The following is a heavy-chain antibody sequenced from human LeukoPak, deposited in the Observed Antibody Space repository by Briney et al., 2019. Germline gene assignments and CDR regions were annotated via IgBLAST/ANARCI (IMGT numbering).Heavy chain of an antibody. CDR1: GGSFSGYY. CDR3: ARVLNSSGYYSHFDY. J-gene: IGHJ4*02. CDR2: INHSGST. V-gene: IGHV4-34*01. D-gene: IGHD3-22*01. Sequence: PSETLSLTCAVYGGSFSGYYWSWIRQRPGKGLEWIGEINHSGSTNYNPSLKSRVTISVDTSKNQFSLKLSSVTAADTAVYYCARVLNSSGYYSHFDYWGQGTLVTVSS.